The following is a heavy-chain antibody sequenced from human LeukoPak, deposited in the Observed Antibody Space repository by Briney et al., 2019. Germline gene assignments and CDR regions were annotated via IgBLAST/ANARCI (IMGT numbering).Heavy chain of an antibody. CDR3: ARENNWKSLDY. V-gene: IGHV1-18*01. CDR2: ISVYNGNT. J-gene: IGHJ4*02. CDR1: GCTFSSYG. Sequence: ASVKVSCKASGCTFSSYGISWVRQAPGQGLEWMGWISVYNGNTKYAEKVQGRVTMSTDTSTSTAYMEVRSLRSDDTAVYYCARENNWKSLDYWGQGTLVTVSS. D-gene: IGHD1-20*01.